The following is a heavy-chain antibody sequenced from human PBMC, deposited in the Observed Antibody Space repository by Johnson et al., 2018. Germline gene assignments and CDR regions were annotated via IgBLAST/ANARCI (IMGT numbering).Heavy chain of an antibody. CDR3: AGGLRGYSYGLDAFDI. CDR2: IGGSGGST. Sequence: VQLVQSGGGLVQPGGSLRLSCAASGFTFSSYAMRWVRQAPGKGLEWVSAIGGSGGSTGYADSVKGRFTISRDNSTNTLYLQMNSLGAEDTAVYYWAGGLRGYSYGLDAFDIWGQGTMVTVSS. V-gene: IGHV3-23*04. D-gene: IGHD5-18*01. J-gene: IGHJ3*02. CDR1: GFTFSSYA.